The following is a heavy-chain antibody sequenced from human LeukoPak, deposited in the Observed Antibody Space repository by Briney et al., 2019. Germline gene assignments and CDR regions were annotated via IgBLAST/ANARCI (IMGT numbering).Heavy chain of an antibody. D-gene: IGHD2-2*01. CDR3: ARDEFDLDCSSTSCYPPSSFDY. Sequence: ASVKVSCKASGYTFTSYGIYGISWVRQAPGQGLEWMGWISAYNGNTNYAQKFQGRVTMTTDTSTSTAYMELRSLRSDDTAVYYCARDEFDLDCSSTSCYPPSSFDYWGQGTLVTVSS. CDR2: ISAYNGNT. CDR1: GYTFTSYGIYG. V-gene: IGHV1-18*01. J-gene: IGHJ4*02.